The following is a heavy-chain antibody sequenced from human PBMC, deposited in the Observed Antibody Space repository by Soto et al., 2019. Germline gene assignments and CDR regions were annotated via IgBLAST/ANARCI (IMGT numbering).Heavy chain of an antibody. J-gene: IGHJ4*02. D-gene: IGHD3-22*01. CDR1: GGTFSSYA. Sequence: SVKVSCKASGGTFSSYAISWVRQAPGQGLEWMGGIIPIFGTANYAQKFQGRVTITADKSTSTAYMELSSLRSEDTAVYYCARGSYYYDSSGYYKYFDYWGQGTLVTVSS. CDR2: IIPIFGTA. V-gene: IGHV1-69*06. CDR3: ARGSYYYDSSGYYKYFDY.